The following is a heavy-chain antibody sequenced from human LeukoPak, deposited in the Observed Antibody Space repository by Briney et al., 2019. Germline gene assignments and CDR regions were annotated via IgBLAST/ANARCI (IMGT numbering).Heavy chain of an antibody. CDR2: IYYSGST. Sequence: SETLSLTCTVSGASISSDYWSWIRQPPGKGLDWIGYIYYSGSTYYNPSLKSRVTISVDTSKNQFSLKLSSVTAADTAVYYCARDGRGLGFYYYYMDVWGKGTTVTVSS. CDR1: GASISSDY. J-gene: IGHJ6*03. V-gene: IGHV4-59*12. CDR3: ARDGRGLGFYYYYMDV.